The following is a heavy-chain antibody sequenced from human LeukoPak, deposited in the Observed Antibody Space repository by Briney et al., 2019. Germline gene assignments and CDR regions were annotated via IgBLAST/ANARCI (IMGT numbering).Heavy chain of an antibody. CDR2: IIPILGIA. D-gene: IGHD5-12*01. CDR1: GGTFSSYA. Sequence: SVKVSCKASGGTFSSYAISWVRQAPGQGLEWMGRIIPILGIANYAQKFQGRVTITVDKSTSTAYMELSSLRSEDTAVYYCASSIVATTYFDYWGQGTLVTVSS. V-gene: IGHV1-69*04. J-gene: IGHJ4*02. CDR3: ASSIVATTYFDY.